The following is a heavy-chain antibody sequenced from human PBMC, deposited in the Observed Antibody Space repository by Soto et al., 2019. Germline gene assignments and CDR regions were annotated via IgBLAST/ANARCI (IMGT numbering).Heavy chain of an antibody. CDR1: GFTFSSYG. V-gene: IGHV3-30*18. D-gene: IGHD3-16*01. CDR3: AKGGGAPDY. CDR2: ISYDGSNK. Sequence: QVQLVESGGGVVQPGRSLRLSCAASGFTFSSYGMHWVRQAPGKGLEWVAVISYDGSNKYYADSVKGRFTISKDNSKNTLYLQMNSLRAEDTAVYYCAKGGGAPDYWGQGTLVTFSS. J-gene: IGHJ4*02.